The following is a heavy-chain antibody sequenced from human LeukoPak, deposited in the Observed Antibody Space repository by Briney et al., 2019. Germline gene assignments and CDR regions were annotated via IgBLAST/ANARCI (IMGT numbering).Heavy chain of an antibody. D-gene: IGHD4-17*01. J-gene: IGHJ3*02. CDR3: ARHDYGDYPGGNDAFDI. CDR1: GFTFSSYE. V-gene: IGHV3-48*03. Sequence: GGSLRLSCAASGFTFSSYEMNWVRQAPGKGLEWVSYISSSGSTIYYADSVKGRFTISRDNAKNSLYLQMNSLRAEDTAVYYCARHDYGDYPGGNDAFDIWGQGTMVTVSS. CDR2: ISSSGSTI.